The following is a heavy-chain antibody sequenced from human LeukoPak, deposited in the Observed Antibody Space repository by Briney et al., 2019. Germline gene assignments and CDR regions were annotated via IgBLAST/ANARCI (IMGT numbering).Heavy chain of an antibody. V-gene: IGHV4-39*01. CDR3: ARHADLYSTLDY. D-gene: IGHD6-13*01. CDR1: GGSISSSSYC. Sequence: SETLSLTCSVSGGSISSSSYCWGWIRQPPGKGLEWIGSFYYSENTYYNPSLQSRVTMSVDTSKNQFSLKLTSVTAADTAVYYCARHADLYSTLDYWGQGILVTVFS. J-gene: IGHJ4*02. CDR2: FYYSENT.